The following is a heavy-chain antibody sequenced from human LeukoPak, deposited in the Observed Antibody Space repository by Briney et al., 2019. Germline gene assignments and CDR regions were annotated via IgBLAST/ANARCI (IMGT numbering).Heavy chain of an antibody. J-gene: IGHJ4*02. CDR1: GGTFSSYA. Sequence: SVKVSCKASGGTFSSYAISWVRRAPGQGLEWMGRIIPILGIANYAQKFQGRVTITADKSTSTAYMELSSLRSEDTAVYYCARDEYSYGWFDYWGQGTLVTVSS. CDR2: IIPILGIA. D-gene: IGHD5-18*01. CDR3: ARDEYSYGWFDY. V-gene: IGHV1-69*04.